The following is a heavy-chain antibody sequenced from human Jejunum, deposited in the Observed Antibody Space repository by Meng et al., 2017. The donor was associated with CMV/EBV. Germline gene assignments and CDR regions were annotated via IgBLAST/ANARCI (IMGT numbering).Heavy chain of an antibody. Sequence: SGCTFRGYALSWVRQAPGKGLEWVAAVSGRGGSTYFADSVEDRFSISKDNFKNRLYLQMDSLRAEDTAIYYCARAMTYSDDALDVWGQGTRVTVSS. CDR1: GCTFRGYA. V-gene: IGHV3-23*01. CDR2: VSGRGGST. CDR3: ARAMTYSDDALDV. D-gene: IGHD2-15*01. J-gene: IGHJ3*01.